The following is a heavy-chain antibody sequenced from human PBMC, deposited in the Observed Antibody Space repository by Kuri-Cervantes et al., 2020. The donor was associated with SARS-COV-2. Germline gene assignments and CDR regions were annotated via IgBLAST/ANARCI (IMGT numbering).Heavy chain of an antibody. J-gene: IGHJ6*02. D-gene: IGHD2-2*01. Sequence: SETLSLTCAVFGGSFSGYQWGWIRQSPGEGLEWIGEINHSGGTNYNSSLKSRVTISVDTSKNQFSLKLTSVTAADTAVYYCARGLIGLVPAPVLGLGPHYYYFHVDVWGQGTTVTVSS. CDR2: INHSGGT. V-gene: IGHV4-34*01. CDR3: ARGLIGLVPAPVLGLGPHYYYFHVDV. CDR1: GGSFSGYQ.